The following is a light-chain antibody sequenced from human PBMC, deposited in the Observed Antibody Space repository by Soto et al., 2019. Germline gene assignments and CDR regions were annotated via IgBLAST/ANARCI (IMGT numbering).Light chain of an antibody. CDR2: EVS. J-gene: IGLJ3*02. Sequence: QSVLPQPASVSGSPGQSITISCTGTSSDVGGFNYVSWYQHYPGEAPKLLIYEVSNRPSGVSSRFSGSKSGNTASLTISGLQADDEGDYYCSSFTTSNTWVFGGGTKL. CDR1: SSDVGGFNY. V-gene: IGLV2-14*01. CDR3: SSFTTSNTWV.